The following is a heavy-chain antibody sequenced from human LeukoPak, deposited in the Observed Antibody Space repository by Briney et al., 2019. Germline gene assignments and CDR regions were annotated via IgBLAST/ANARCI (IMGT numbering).Heavy chain of an antibody. V-gene: IGHV1-2*04. CDR2: INPNSGGT. Sequence: ASVKVSCKASGYTFTGYYMHWVRQAPGQGLEWMGWINPNSGGTNYAQKFQGWVTMTRDTSISTAYMELSRLRSDDTAVYYCARVYAGGLGRDSGYFDLWGRGTLVTVPS. D-gene: IGHD4-23*01. CDR3: ARVYAGGLGRDSGYFDL. J-gene: IGHJ2*01. CDR1: GYTFTGYY.